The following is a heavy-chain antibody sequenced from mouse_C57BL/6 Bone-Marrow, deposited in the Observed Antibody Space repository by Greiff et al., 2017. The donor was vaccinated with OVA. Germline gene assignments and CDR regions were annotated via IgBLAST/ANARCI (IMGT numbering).Heavy chain of an antibody. D-gene: IGHD3-2*02. CDR2: IYPRSGNT. Sequence: QVHVKQSGAELARPGASVKLSCKASGYTFTRYGISWVKQRTGQGLEWIGEIYPRSGNTYYNEKFKGKATLTVAKSSSTAYIELRSLTSEDSAVYFCAQLRLRYYWGQGTTLTVSS. J-gene: IGHJ2*01. CDR3: AQLRLRYY. CDR1: GYTFTRYG. V-gene: IGHV1-81*01.